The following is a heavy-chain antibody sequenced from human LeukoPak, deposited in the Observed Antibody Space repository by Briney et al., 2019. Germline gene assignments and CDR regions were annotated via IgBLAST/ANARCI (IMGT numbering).Heavy chain of an antibody. CDR2: FDPEDGET. CDR1: GYTLTELS. CDR3: ARDPQSVVVTAIPYDY. D-gene: IGHD2-21*02. Sequence: ASVKVSCKVSGYTLTELSMHWVRQAPGKGLEWMGGFDPEDGETIYAQKFQGRVTMTEDTSTDTAYMELSSLRSEDTAVYYCARDPQSVVVTAIPYDYWGQGTLVTVSS. J-gene: IGHJ4*02. V-gene: IGHV1-24*01.